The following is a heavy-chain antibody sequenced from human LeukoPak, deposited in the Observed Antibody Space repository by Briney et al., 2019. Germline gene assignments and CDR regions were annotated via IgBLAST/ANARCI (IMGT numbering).Heavy chain of an antibody. D-gene: IGHD6-19*01. CDR3: AEQQSGYSSGWFDY. J-gene: IGHJ5*01. CDR2: ISYDGSNK. V-gene: IGHV3-30-3*01. CDR1: GFTFSSYA. Sequence: PGGSLRLSCAASGFTFSSYAMHWVRQAPGKGLEWVAVISYDGSNKYYADSVKGRFTISRDNSKNTLYLQMNSLRAEDTVVYYCAEQQSGYSSGWFDYWGQGTLVTVSS.